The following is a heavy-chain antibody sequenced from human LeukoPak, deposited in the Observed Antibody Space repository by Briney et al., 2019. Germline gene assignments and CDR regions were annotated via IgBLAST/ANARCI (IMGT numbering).Heavy chain of an antibody. V-gene: IGHV4-59*01. J-gene: IGHJ5*02. Sequence: SETLSLTCTVSGGSISSYYWSWIRQTPGKGLEWIGYIYYSGSTNFNPSPKSRVTISVDTSKNQFSLKMSSVTAADTAVYFCARGFKMVEYWGKTNWFDPWGQGTLVTVSS. CDR3: ARGFKMVEYWGKTNWFDP. CDR2: IYYSGST. CDR1: GGSISSYY. D-gene: IGHD7-27*01.